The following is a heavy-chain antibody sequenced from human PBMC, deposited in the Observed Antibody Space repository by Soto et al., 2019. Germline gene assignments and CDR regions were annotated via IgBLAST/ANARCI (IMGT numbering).Heavy chain of an antibody. CDR2: IDYSGNT. V-gene: IGHV4-61*01. Sequence: AETLSLTCTVSGDSVSSRSYYWTWVWQPPGKGLEWIGYIDYSGNTNYDPSLQSRVTMSLDTSKNQFSLKLTSVTAADTAFYYCARDIRGYSRAFDYWGQGIMVTVSS. J-gene: IGHJ4*02. CDR3: ARDIRGYSRAFDY. CDR1: GDSVSSRSYY. D-gene: IGHD5-18*01.